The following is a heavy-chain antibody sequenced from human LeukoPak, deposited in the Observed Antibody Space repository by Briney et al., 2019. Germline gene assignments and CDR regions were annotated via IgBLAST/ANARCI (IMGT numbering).Heavy chain of an antibody. CDR2: ISSSGSYI. D-gene: IGHD1-26*01. Sequence: GGSLRLSCAPSGFTFNSYSMNWVRQAPGKGLEWVSSISSSGSYIYYADSVKGRFTISRGNAKNSLYLQMNSLRAEDTAVYYCARDWGVPRATTDYWGQGTLVTVSS. J-gene: IGHJ4*02. CDR3: ARDWGVPRATTDY. V-gene: IGHV3-21*01. CDR1: GFTFNSYS.